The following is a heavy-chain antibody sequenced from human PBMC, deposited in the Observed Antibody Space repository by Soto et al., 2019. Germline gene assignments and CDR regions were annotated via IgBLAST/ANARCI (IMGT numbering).Heavy chain of an antibody. CDR1: GGSVSSGSYY. J-gene: IGHJ4*02. CDR2: IYYSGST. V-gene: IGHV4-61*01. CDR3: ARRNLGSPFDY. Sequence: PSETLSLTCTVSGGSVSSGSYYWSWIRQPPGKGLEWIGYIYYSGSTNYNPSLKSRVTISVDTSKNQFSLKLSSVTAADTAVYYCARRNLGSPFDYWGPGTLVTVSS. D-gene: IGHD3-10*01.